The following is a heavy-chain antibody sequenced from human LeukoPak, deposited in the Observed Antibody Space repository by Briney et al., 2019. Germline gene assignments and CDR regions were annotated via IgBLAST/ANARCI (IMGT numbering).Heavy chain of an antibody. CDR3: ARALSGRYLDY. CDR1: GDTFSSYA. Sequence: SVKVSCKASGDTFSSYAISWVRQAPGQGLEWMGRIIPILGIANYAQKFQGSVTITADKSTSTAYMELSSLRSEDTAVYYCARALSGRYLDYWGQGTLVTVSS. J-gene: IGHJ4*02. V-gene: IGHV1-69*04. D-gene: IGHD1-26*01. CDR2: IIPILGIA.